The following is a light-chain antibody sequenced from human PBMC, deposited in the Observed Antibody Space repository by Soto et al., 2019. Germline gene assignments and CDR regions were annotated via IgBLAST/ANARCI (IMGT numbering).Light chain of an antibody. CDR3: CSYAGSYTLYV. Sequence: SALTQPRSVSGSPGQSVTISCTGTSSDVGGYNYVSWYQHHPGKAPKLMIYDVSKRPSGVPDRFSGSKSGNTASLTISGLQAEDEADYYCCSYAGSYTLYVFGTGTKLTVL. CDR2: DVS. CDR1: SSDVGGYNY. V-gene: IGLV2-11*01. J-gene: IGLJ1*01.